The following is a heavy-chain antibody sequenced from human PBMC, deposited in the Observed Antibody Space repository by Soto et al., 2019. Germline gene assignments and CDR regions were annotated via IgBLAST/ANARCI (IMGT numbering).Heavy chain of an antibody. J-gene: IGHJ4*02. Sequence: LGGSLRLSGAAFGFAFSAFQFIGFGQAPGGGLEWLSSITGTSAFIEYAESIEGRFTISRDNPNNLLFLHMDNLRPEDTAVYYCARDNLAFQGAFDLWGQGTLVTVSS. CDR3: ARDNLAFQGAFDL. CDR2: ITGTSAFI. D-gene: IGHD3-16*01. V-gene: IGHV3-21*01. CDR1: GFAFSAFQ.